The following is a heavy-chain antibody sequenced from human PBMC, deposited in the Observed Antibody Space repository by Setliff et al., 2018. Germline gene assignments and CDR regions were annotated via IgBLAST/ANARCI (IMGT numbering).Heavy chain of an antibody. CDR3: ARRETYYNFWSGYYAY. V-gene: IGHV4-39*07. Sequence: LSLTCTVSGGSISSSSYYWGWIRQPPGKGLEWIGSIYYSGSTYYNPSLKSRVTISVDTSKNQFSLKLSSVTAADTAVYYCARRETYYNFWSGYYAYWGQGTLVTVLL. CDR2: IYYSGST. J-gene: IGHJ4*02. D-gene: IGHD3-3*01. CDR1: GGSISSSSYY.